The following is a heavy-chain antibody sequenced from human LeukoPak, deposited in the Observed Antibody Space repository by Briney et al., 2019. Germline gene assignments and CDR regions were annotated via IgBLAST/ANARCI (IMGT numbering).Heavy chain of an antibody. D-gene: IGHD3-22*01. J-gene: IGHJ4*02. CDR2: IYTSGST. CDR3: AREEYYSDNSGYYPDF. Sequence: PSQTLSLTCTVSGDSISSGSYYWSWIRQPAGTGLEWIGRIYTSGSTNYNPSLKSRVTISVGTSKNQFSLKLSSVTAADTAVYYCAREEYYSDNSGYYPDFWGRGTLVTVSS. V-gene: IGHV4-61*02. CDR1: GDSISSGSYY.